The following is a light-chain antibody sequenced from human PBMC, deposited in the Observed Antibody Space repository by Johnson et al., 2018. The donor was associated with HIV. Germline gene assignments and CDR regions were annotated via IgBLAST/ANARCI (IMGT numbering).Light chain of an antibody. V-gene: IGLV1-51*01. CDR2: DNN. CDR1: SSNIGNNY. CDR3: GTWDSSLSAGV. J-gene: IGLJ1*01. Sequence: QSVLTQPPSVSAAPGQKVTISCSGSSSNIGNNYVSWYQQLPGTAPKLLIYDNNKRPSGIPDRFSGSKSGASATLGITGLQTGDEADYYCGTWDSSLSAGVFGTGTTVTV.